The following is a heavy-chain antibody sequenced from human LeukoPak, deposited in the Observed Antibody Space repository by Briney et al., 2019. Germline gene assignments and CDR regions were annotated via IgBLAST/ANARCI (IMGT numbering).Heavy chain of an antibody. CDR3: ARPTTVTTISADAFDI. D-gene: IGHD4-17*01. Sequence: GGSLRLSCGVSGFTFSTSWMHWVRQAPGRGLEWVSRISSDGSDIFYADSVKGRFTISRDNAQNSLYLQMNSLRAEDSSVYYCARPTTVTTISADAFDIWGQGTMVTVSS. V-gene: IGHV3-74*01. J-gene: IGHJ3*02. CDR1: GFTFSTSW. CDR2: ISSDGSDI.